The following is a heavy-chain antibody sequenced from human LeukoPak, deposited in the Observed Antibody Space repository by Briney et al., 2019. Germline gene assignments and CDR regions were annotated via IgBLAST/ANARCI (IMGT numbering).Heavy chain of an antibody. D-gene: IGHD2-15*01. CDR2: INSYNGNT. V-gene: IGHV1-18*01. J-gene: IGHJ4*02. CDR1: GYTFTSYA. CDR3: ARSRGYCGGGSCYFDY. Sequence: ASVKVSCKASGYTFTSYAISWVRQAPGQGLEWMGWINSYNGNTNYAQELQGRLTMTTDTSTSTAYMELRSLISDDAAVYYCARSRGYCGGGSCYFDYWGQGTLVTVSS.